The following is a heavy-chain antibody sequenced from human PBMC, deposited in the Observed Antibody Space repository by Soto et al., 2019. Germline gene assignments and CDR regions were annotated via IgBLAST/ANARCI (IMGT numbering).Heavy chain of an antibody. V-gene: IGHV4-4*02. D-gene: IGHD6-19*01. Sequence: QVQLQESGPGLVKPSGTLSLTCAVSGGSVSSGNWWCWVRQPPGKGLEWIGETYHSGTTNYNPSLKRRVTISLDKTKTQISLNLRSCTAADTAVYYCARHVAVPGTRGLDYGGQGTRVTVSS. J-gene: IGHJ4*02. CDR3: ARHVAVPGTRGLDY. CDR2: TYHSGTT. CDR1: GGSVSSGNW.